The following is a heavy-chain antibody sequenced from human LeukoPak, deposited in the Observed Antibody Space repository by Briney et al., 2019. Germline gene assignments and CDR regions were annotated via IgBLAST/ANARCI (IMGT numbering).Heavy chain of an antibody. V-gene: IGHV3-7*01. Sequence: GGSLRLSCAASGFSIGTYWMSWVRQAPGKGLEWVANIKQDGSKKYYADSVKGRFTMSRDSAKNSVYLQMNSLRAEDTAVYYCARGYCSSSVCYSIYFDSWGQGTLVTVSS. CDR3: ARGYCSSSVCYSIYFDS. CDR2: IKQDGSKK. CDR1: GFSIGTYW. D-gene: IGHD2-2*01. J-gene: IGHJ4*02.